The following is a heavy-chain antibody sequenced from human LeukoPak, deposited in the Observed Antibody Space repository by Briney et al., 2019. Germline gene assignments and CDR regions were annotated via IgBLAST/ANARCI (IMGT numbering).Heavy chain of an antibody. D-gene: IGHD6-19*01. Sequence: GGSLRLSCAASGFTFSNYDMHWVRQAPGKGLEWVAVIFYDGSNKYSADSVKGRFTISRDNSENTLFLQMNSLRAEDTAVYYCAKDRVWLGPIAVAGRFDYWGQGTLVTVSS. CDR1: GFTFSNYD. J-gene: IGHJ4*02. CDR2: IFYDGSNK. V-gene: IGHV3-33*06. CDR3: AKDRVWLGPIAVAGRFDY.